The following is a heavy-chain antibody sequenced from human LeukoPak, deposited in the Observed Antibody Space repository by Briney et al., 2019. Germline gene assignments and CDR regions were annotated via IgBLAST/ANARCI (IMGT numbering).Heavy chain of an antibody. Sequence: PGGSLRLSCAASGFIFGNYAIHWVRQAPGKGLEWVSLISFDGTTSFYADSVKGRFTVSRDNSNNTLHLHLSGLKTEDTAIYYCARTSGREKNFDFWGQGTLVTVSS. CDR3: ARTSGREKNFDF. V-gene: IGHV3-30-3*01. D-gene: IGHD1-26*01. J-gene: IGHJ4*02. CDR1: GFIFGNYA. CDR2: ISFDGTTS.